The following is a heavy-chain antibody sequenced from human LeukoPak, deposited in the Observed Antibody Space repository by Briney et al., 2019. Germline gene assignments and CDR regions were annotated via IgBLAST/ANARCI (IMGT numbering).Heavy chain of an antibody. D-gene: IGHD3-10*01. J-gene: IGHJ4*02. V-gene: IGHV3-23*01. Sequence: PGGSLRLSCAASGFTFSTYAMSWVRQAPGKGLEWVSTIIGTAGNTYYADSVKGRFTISRDDSKNTVYLQMNSLRAEDTALYSCAKYSSGTYYRGLDRWGQGTLVTVSS. CDR3: AKYSSGTYYRGLDR. CDR2: IIGTAGNT. CDR1: GFTFSTYA.